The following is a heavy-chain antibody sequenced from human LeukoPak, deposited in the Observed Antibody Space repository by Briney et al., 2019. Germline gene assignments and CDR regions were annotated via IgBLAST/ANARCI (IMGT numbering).Heavy chain of an antibody. D-gene: IGHD3-3*01. CDR2: IYYSGST. Sequence: SETLSLTCTVSGGSISSYYWSWIRQPPGKGLEWIGYIYYSGSTNYNPSLKSRVTISVDTSKNQFSLKLSSVTAADTAVYYCARSTIFGVVIDYWGQGTLVTVSS. V-gene: IGHV4-59*01. CDR1: GGSISSYY. CDR3: ARSTIFGVVIDY. J-gene: IGHJ4*02.